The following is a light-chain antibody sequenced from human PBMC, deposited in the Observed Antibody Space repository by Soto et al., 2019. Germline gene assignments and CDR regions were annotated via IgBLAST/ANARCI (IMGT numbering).Light chain of an antibody. CDR1: QSVLYSSNNKNY. V-gene: IGKV4-1*01. J-gene: IGKJ1*01. Sequence: DIVMTQSPDSLAVSLGERATINCKSSQSVLYSSNNKNYLAWYQQKPGQPPKLLIYWASTRESRVPDRFSGSGSGTDFTLTISSLKSEDVAVYYCQQYYSTPRTFGQGTKVEIK. CDR2: WAS. CDR3: QQYYSTPRT.